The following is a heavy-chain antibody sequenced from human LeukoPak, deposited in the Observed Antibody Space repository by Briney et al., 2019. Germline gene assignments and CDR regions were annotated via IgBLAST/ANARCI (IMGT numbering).Heavy chain of an antibody. CDR1: GSISSGSYY. Sequence: SQTLSLTCTVSGSISSGSYYWSWIRQPAGKGLEWIGYIYYSGAPTSYNPSLKSRVTISIDTSRNQFSLRLSSVTAADTAVYYCARDSRGGGPDFDYWGQGTLVTVSS. CDR2: IYYSGAPT. CDR3: ARDSRGGGPDFDY. J-gene: IGHJ4*02. V-gene: IGHV4-61*10. D-gene: IGHD3-16*01.